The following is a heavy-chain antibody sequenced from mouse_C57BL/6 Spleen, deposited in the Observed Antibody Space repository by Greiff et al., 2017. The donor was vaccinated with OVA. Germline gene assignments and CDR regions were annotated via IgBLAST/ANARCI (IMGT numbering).Heavy chain of an antibody. CDR3: ASGYYYGSSPHYFDY. Sequence: QVQLQQSGAELVRPGASVKLSCKASGYTFTDYYINWVKQRPGQGLEWIARIYPGSGNTYYNEKFKGKATLTADKSSSTAYMQLSSLTSEDSAVYYCASGYYYGSSPHYFDYWGQGTTLTVSS. CDR2: IYPGSGNT. D-gene: IGHD1-1*01. J-gene: IGHJ2*01. CDR1: GYTFTDYY. V-gene: IGHV1-76*01.